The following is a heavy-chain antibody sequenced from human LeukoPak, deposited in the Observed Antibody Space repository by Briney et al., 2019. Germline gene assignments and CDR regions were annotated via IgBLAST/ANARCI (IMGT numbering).Heavy chain of an antibody. CDR2: INPNCGGT. CDR1: GYTLTDYY. D-gene: IGHD3-22*01. Sequence: ASVKVSCKASGYTLTDYYMHWVRQAPGQGLEWMGRINPNCGGTNYAQKFQGRVTMTRDTSISTVYMELSRLRSDDTAVYYCARVGYYESSGYYEYWGQGTLVTVSS. J-gene: IGHJ4*02. CDR3: ARVGYYESSGYYEY. V-gene: IGHV1-2*06.